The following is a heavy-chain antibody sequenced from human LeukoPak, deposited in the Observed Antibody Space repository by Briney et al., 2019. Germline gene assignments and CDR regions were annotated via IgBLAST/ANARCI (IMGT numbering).Heavy chain of an antibody. V-gene: IGHV3-23*01. CDR2: ISGSGGAT. CDR3: AKDLGGFWFDP. CDR1: GFTFNTYG. Sequence: TGGSLRLSCAASGFTFNTYGMSWVRQAPGKGLEWVSGISGSGGATYYADSVKGRFTISRDNSKNTLYLQMNSLRAEDTAVYYCAKDLGGFWFDPWGQGTLVTVSS. J-gene: IGHJ5*02. D-gene: IGHD1-26*01.